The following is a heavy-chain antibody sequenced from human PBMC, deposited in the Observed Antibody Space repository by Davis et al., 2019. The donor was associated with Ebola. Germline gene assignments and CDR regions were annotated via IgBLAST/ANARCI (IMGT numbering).Heavy chain of an antibody. Sequence: SETLSLTCSVSGGSSSSDYWSWIRQPPGKGLEWIGHIHYSGSTNYNPSLKSRVTTSVDTSKNQFSLNLSSVTAADTAAYYCARLGIGMKNWFDPWGQGTLVTVSS. CDR1: GGSSSSDY. CDR3: ARLGIGMKNWFDP. D-gene: IGHD7-27*01. J-gene: IGHJ5*02. V-gene: IGHV4-59*01. CDR2: IHYSGST.